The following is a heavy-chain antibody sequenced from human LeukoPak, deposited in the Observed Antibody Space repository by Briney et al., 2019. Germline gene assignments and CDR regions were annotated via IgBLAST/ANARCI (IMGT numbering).Heavy chain of an antibody. CDR2: INPNSGGT. D-gene: IGHD3-10*01. J-gene: IGHJ4*02. CDR3: ARAKTTMVRGVITTPIDY. Sequence: GASVKVSCKASGYTFTPYYMHWVRQAPGQGLEGMGGINPNSGGTNYAQKFQGRVTMTRDTSISTAYMELSRLRSDDTAVYYCARAKTTMVRGVITTPIDYWGQGTLVTVSS. V-gene: IGHV1-2*02. CDR1: GYTFTPYY.